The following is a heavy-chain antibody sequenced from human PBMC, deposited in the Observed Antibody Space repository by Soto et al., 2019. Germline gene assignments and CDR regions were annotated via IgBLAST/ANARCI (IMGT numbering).Heavy chain of an antibody. CDR2: IYYSGST. Sequence: PSETLSLTCTVSGGSISSSSYYWGWIRQPPGKGLEWIGSIYYSGSTYYNPSLKSRVTISVDTSKNQFSLKLSSVTAADTAVYYCARSSRYYYGSGSSFFGMDVWGQGTTVTVSS. D-gene: IGHD3-10*01. CDR1: GGSISSSSYY. CDR3: ARSSRYYYGSGSSFFGMDV. V-gene: IGHV4-39*07. J-gene: IGHJ6*02.